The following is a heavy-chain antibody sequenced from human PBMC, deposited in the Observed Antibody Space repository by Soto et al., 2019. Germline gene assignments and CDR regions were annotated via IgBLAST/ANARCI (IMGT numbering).Heavy chain of an antibody. CDR2: SRDKGNSYST. CDR1: GFTFSDYY. Sequence: EVQLVESGGGLVQPGGSLRLSCAGSGFTFSDYYIDWVRQAPGKGLEWVGRSRDKGNSYSTDYAASVKGRFTVSRDASKNSLYLQMNSLKTEYTALYYCTRSITGTTSFDYWCQGTLVTVSS. CDR3: TRSITGTTSFDY. V-gene: IGHV3-72*01. D-gene: IGHD1-7*01. J-gene: IGHJ4*02.